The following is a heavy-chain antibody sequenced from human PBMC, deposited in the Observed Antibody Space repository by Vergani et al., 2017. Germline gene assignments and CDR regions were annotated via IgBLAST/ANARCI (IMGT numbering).Heavy chain of an antibody. J-gene: IGHJ3*01. Sequence: EVQLVESGGGLVQPGGSLRLSCVASGLTFRTQWMNWVRQAPGKGLEWVSFVSTGTKSQSYAESVKGRFTISRDSAKNSLYLQMDSLRAEDTAVYYCAREYSSTSGRAFDFWGQGTKVTVSS. D-gene: IGHD2-2*01. CDR2: VSTGTKSQ. CDR1: GLTFRTQW. CDR3: AREYSSTSGRAFDF. V-gene: IGHV3-48*01.